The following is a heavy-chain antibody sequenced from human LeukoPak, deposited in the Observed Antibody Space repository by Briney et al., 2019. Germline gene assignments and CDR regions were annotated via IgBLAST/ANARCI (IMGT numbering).Heavy chain of an antibody. CDR1: GGSISSSNW. Sequence: SGTLSLTCVVSGGSISSSNWWSWVRQPPGKGLEWIGESDHSGTTNYNPSFKSRVTISVDKSKNQFSLRLSSVTAADTAVYYCARHWGSGSYYYFDYWAREPWSPSPQ. CDR2: SDHSGTT. J-gene: IGHJ4*02. V-gene: IGHV4-4*02. D-gene: IGHD3-10*01. CDR3: ARHWGSGSYYYFDY.